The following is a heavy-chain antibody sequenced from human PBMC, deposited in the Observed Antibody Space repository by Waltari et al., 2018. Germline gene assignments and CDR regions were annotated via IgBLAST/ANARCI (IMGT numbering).Heavy chain of an antibody. D-gene: IGHD3-10*01. Sequence: QVQLVQSGAEVKKPGSSVKVSCKASGGTFSSYAISWVRQAPGQGLEWMGGIIPIFGTANYAQKFQGRVTITTDEATSTAYMELSSLRSEDTAVYYCARSHGSGSYYNNYYFDYWGQGTLVTVSS. CDR2: IIPIFGTA. J-gene: IGHJ4*02. CDR1: GGTFSSYA. V-gene: IGHV1-69*05. CDR3: ARSHGSGSYYNNYYFDY.